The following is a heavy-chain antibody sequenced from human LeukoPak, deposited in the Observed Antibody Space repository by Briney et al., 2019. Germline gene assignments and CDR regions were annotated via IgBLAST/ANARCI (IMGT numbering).Heavy chain of an antibody. V-gene: IGHV3-23*01. D-gene: IGHD6-19*01. CDR2: ISGSGGST. Sequence: AGGSLRLSCAASGFTFSSYAMSWVRQAPGKGLEWVSAISGSGGSTYYADSVKGRFTISRDNSKNTLYLQMNSLRAKDTAVYYCAKMPGYSSGWFPYYFDYWGQGTLVTVSS. CDR1: GFTFSSYA. J-gene: IGHJ4*02. CDR3: AKMPGYSSGWFPYYFDY.